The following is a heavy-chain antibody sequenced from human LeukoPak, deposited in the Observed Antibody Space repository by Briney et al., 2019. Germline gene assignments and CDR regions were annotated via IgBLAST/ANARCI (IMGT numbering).Heavy chain of an antibody. CDR2: IRYDGSNK. J-gene: IGHJ4*02. Sequence: GGSLRLSCAASGFTFTTYGMHWVRQAPGKGLEWVAFIRYDGSNKYYADSVKGRFTISRDSSKNTLYPEINSLRPEDTAVYYCAKQLYYYVGRGLFDLWGQGTLVTVSS. CDR1: GFTFTTYG. D-gene: IGHD3-10*02. V-gene: IGHV3-30*02. CDR3: AKQLYYYVGRGLFDL.